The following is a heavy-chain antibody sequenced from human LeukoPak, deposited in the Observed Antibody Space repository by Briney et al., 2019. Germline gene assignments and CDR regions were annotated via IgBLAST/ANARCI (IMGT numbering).Heavy chain of an antibody. V-gene: IGHV3-74*01. CDR2: INSDGSGA. Sequence: GGSLRLSCAASGFTFSNWMHWVRQAPGKGLVWASRINSDGSGADYADSVKGRFTISRDNAKNTLYLQMNSLRAEDTAVYYCGSFGVIWEIDYWGQGTLVTVSS. CDR1: GFTFSNW. D-gene: IGHD2/OR15-2a*01. J-gene: IGHJ4*02. CDR3: GSFGVIWEIDY.